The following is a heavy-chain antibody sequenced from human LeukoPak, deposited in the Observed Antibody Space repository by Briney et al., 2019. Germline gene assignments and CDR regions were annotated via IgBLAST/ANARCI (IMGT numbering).Heavy chain of an antibody. CDR1: GYTFTSYD. Sequence: ASVKVSCKASGYTFTSYDINWVRQATGQGLEWMGWMNPNSGYTGYAQKFQGRVTMTRNTSISTAYMELSSLRSEDTAMYYCARVMKYYDSSGYTDDAFDIWGQGTMVTVSS. V-gene: IGHV1-8*01. J-gene: IGHJ3*02. D-gene: IGHD3-22*01. CDR3: ARVMKYYDSSGYTDDAFDI. CDR2: MNPNSGYT.